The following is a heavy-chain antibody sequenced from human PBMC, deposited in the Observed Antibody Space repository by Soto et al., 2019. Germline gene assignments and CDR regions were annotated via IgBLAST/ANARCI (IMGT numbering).Heavy chain of an antibody. J-gene: IGHJ4*02. CDR1: GYTFTSYA. CDR3: ARWGVKFGKYYFDY. V-gene: IGHV1-3*01. Sequence: QVQLVQSGAEVKKPGASVKVSCKASGYTFTSYAMHWVRQAPGQRLEWMGWINAGNGNTKYSQKFQGRVTITRETSARTAYMELSSLRSEDTAVYYCARWGVKFGKYYFDYWGQRTLVTVSS. CDR2: INAGNGNT. D-gene: IGHD3-16*01.